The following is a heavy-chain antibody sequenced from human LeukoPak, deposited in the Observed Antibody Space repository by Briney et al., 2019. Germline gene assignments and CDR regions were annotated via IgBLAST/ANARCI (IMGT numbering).Heavy chain of an antibody. CDR3: ARATTSSAFDI. CDR2: IYYSGST. J-gene: IGHJ3*02. CDR1: GGSISSNSYY. V-gene: IGHV4-39*07. Sequence: SETLSLTCTVSGGSISSNSYYWSWIRQPPGKELEGIGSIYYSGSTYYNPSLKSRVTISVDTSKNQFSLKLSSVTAADTAVYYCARATTSSAFDIWGQGTMVTVSS. D-gene: IGHD1-26*01.